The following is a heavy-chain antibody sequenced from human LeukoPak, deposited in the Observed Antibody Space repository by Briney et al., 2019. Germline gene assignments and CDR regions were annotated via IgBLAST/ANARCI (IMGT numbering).Heavy chain of an antibody. J-gene: IGHJ5*02. CDR3: ARLRGVLESPFDP. CDR2: IYYSGST. Sequence: SETLSLTCTVSGGSISSSSYYWGWIRQPPGKGLEWIGSIYYSGSTYYNPSLKSRVTISVDTSKNQFSLKLSSVTAADTAVYYCARLRGVLESPFDPWGQGTLVTVSS. D-gene: IGHD3-3*01. V-gene: IGHV4-39*01. CDR1: GGSISSSSYY.